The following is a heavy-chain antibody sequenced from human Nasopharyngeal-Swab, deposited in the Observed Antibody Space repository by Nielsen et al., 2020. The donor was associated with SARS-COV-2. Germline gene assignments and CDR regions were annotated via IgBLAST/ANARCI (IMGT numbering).Heavy chain of an antibody. Sequence: GESLKISCAASGFTFSSYGMHWVRQAPGKGLEWVAVISYDGSNKYYADSVNVRFTISRAKSKNTLYLQMNSLRAEDTAVYYCAKSSSWNHYYYYSMDVWGQGTTVTVSS. V-gene: IGHV3-30*18. CDR2: ISYDGSNK. D-gene: IGHD6-13*01. CDR1: GFTFSSYG. J-gene: IGHJ6*02. CDR3: AKSSSWNHYYYYSMDV.